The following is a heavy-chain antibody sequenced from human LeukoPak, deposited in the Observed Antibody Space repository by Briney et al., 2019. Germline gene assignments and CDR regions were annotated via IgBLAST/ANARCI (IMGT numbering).Heavy chain of an antibody. J-gene: IGHJ6*02. CDR3: ARGDGGYYYGMDV. CDR2: ISGSGSTI. D-gene: IGHD5-24*01. CDR1: GFTFNRYE. Sequence: PGGSLRLSCAASGFTFNRYEMNWVRQAPGKGLEWVSYISGSGSTIYYADSVKGRFTISRDNAKNSLYLQMNSLRAEDTAVYYCARGDGGYYYGMDVWGRGTTVTVFS. V-gene: IGHV3-48*03.